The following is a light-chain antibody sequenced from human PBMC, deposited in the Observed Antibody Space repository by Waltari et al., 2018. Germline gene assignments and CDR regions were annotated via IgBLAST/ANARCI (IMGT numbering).Light chain of an antibody. Sequence: DIQMTQSPSSLSASVGDRITITCRASQSISNYLNWYQQRPGKAPKLLIYASSSLQSGVPSRFSGSGSGTDFTLTISSLQPEDFATYYCQQSYNFPRTFGQGTKVEIK. CDR3: QQSYNFPRT. CDR1: QSISNY. V-gene: IGKV1-39*01. CDR2: ASS. J-gene: IGKJ1*01.